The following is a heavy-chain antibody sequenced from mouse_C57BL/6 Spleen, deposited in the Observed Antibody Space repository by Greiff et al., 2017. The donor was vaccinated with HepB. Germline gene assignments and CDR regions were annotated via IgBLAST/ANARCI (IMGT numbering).Heavy chain of an antibody. CDR3: AREDYGSSYDYWYFDV. CDR1: GYAFSSSW. V-gene: IGHV1-82*01. Sequence: QVQLQQSGPELVKPGASVKISCKASGYAFSSSWMNWVKQRPGKGLEWIGRIYPGDGDTNYNGKFKGKATMTADKSSSTAYMQLSSLTSEYSAVYFCAREDYGSSYDYWYFDVWGTGTTVTVSS. J-gene: IGHJ1*03. CDR2: IYPGDGDT. D-gene: IGHD1-1*01.